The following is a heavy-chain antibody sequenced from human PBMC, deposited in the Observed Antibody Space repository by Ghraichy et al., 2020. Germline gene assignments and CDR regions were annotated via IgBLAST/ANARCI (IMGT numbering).Heavy chain of an antibody. CDR1: GFSVSNYG. Sequence: GSLRLSCAASGFSVSNYGMHWVRQAPGKGLEWVAAIWKDGGNKTYGDSVKGRFTISKDNSKNTLDLQMNSLRAEDTAVYYCATDKSLGQDIWGQGTLVTVSS. V-gene: IGHV3-33*01. CDR3: ATDKSLGQDI. CDR2: IWKDGGNK. J-gene: IGHJ4*02.